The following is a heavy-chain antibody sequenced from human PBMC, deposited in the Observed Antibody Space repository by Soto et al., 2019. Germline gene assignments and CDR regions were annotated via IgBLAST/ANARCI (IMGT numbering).Heavy chain of an antibody. CDR1: GFTFSSYA. J-gene: IGHJ6*02. CDR3: AKERGYNYGYDAMDV. CDR2: ISGSGGST. V-gene: IGHV3-23*01. D-gene: IGHD5-18*01. Sequence: EVQLLESGGGLVQPGGSLRLSFAASGFTFSSYAMSWVRQAPGKGLEWVSGISGSGGSTYYADSVKGRFTISRDNSKYTLYLQTYSLRAEDTAVYYCAKERGYNYGYDAMDVWGQGTTVTVSS.